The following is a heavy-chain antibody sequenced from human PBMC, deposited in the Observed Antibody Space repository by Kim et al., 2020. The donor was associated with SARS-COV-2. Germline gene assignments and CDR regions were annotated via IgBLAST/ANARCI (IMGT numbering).Heavy chain of an antibody. V-gene: IGHV1-3*01. Sequence: ASVKVSCKASGYTFTSYAMHWVRQAPGQRLEWMGWINAGNGNTKYSQKFQGRVTITRDTSASTAYMELSSLRSEDTAVYYCARGESSSSSFVGYDYWGQGTLVTVSS. J-gene: IGHJ4*02. D-gene: IGHD6-6*01. CDR2: INAGNGNT. CDR1: GYTFTSYA. CDR3: ARGESSSSSFVGYDY.